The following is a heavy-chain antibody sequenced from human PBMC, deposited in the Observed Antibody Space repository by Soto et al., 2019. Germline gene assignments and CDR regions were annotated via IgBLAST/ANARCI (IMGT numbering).Heavy chain of an antibody. Sequence: QVQLVQSGAEVKQPGAAVRVSCKASGNTDTIYFIHWLLQAPGQGLEWLGWINSVSGGTNYGHNFLGRVPITRDRSTTTAVMELRGLRSDDTAVYDCARGGSYYALWGQGPLVTVS. J-gene: IGHJ1*01. CDR1: GNTDTIYF. D-gene: IGHD1-26*01. V-gene: IGHV1-2*02. CDR2: INSVSGGT. CDR3: ARGGSYYAL.